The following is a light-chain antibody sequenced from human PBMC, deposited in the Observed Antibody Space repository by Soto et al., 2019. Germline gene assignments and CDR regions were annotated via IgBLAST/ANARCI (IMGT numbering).Light chain of an antibody. CDR3: MQALQTPWT. CDR1: QSLLHSNGKNY. J-gene: IGKJ1*01. Sequence: DLVMTQSPLSLPVTPGEPASISCRSSQSLLHSNGKNYLDWYLQKPGQSPQLLIYLGSNRASGVPDRFSGSGSGTDFTLNISRVEAEDVGVYFCMQALQTPWTFGQGTEVDIK. CDR2: LGS. V-gene: IGKV2-28*01.